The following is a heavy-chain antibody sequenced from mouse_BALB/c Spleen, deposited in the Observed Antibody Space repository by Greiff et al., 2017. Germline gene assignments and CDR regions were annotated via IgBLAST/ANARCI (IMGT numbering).Heavy chain of an antibody. J-gene: IGHJ4*01. CDR1: GFTFSSYA. D-gene: IGHD2-4*01. V-gene: IGHV5-6-5*01. Sequence: DVKLVESGGGLVKPGGSLKLSCAASGFTFSSYAMSWVRQTPEKRLEWVASISSGGSTYYPDSVKGRFTISRDNARNILYLQMSSLRSEDTAMYYCARRYDYDAAMDNGGQGTSVTVAS. CDR3: ARRYDYDAAMDN. CDR2: ISSGGST.